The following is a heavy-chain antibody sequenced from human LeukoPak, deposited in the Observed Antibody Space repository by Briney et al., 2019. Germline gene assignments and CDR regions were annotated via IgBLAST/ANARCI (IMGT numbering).Heavy chain of an antibody. CDR3: ARYRHLYY. J-gene: IGHJ4*02. D-gene: IGHD3-16*01. CDR1: GFTFSGSW. Sequence: GGSLRLSCAASGFTFSGSWMSWVRQAPGKGLEWVASINQDGGEKYSLDSVKGRFTISRDNTKSSLNLQMNSLRAEDTAMYYCARYRHLYYWGQGTLVTVSS. V-gene: IGHV3-7*01. CDR2: INQDGGEK.